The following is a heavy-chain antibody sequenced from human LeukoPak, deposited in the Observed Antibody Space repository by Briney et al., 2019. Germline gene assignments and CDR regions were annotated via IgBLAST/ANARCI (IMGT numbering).Heavy chain of an antibody. CDR3: ASSSGPYSGSYFDY. V-gene: IGHV3-23*01. D-gene: IGHD1-26*01. CDR1: GFTFSTYA. J-gene: IGHJ4*02. Sequence: QPGGSLRLSCAASGFTFSTYAMSWVRQAPGKGLEWVSLISGVGDTTYYADSVKGRFTISRDNSRNTLYLQMNSLRAEDTAVYYCASSSGPYSGSYFDYWGQGTLVTVSS. CDR2: ISGVGDTT.